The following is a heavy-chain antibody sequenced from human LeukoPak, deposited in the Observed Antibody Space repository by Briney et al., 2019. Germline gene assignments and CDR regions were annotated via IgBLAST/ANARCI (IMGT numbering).Heavy chain of an antibody. J-gene: IGHJ4*02. V-gene: IGHV4-34*01. CDR3: ARCGREGALYYFDY. CDR2: INHSGNT. Sequence: SETLSLTCAVYGGSFSGYYWSWIRQPPGKGLEWIGEINHSGNTNYNPSLKSRVTISLDTSKNQFSLKLSSVTAADTAVYFCARCGREGALYYFDYWGQGTLVTVSA. D-gene: IGHD1-26*01. CDR1: GGSFSGYY.